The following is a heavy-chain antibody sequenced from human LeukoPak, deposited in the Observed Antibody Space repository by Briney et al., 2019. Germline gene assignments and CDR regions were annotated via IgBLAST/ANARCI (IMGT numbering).Heavy chain of an antibody. Sequence: GGSLRLSCAASGFTFRSYAMSWVRQAPGKGLEWVSAMSGSGGSTSYADSVKGRFTISRDNSKNTLYLQMNSLRAEDTAVYYCAKIPVSSSGWPGGPFDYWGQGTLVTVSS. V-gene: IGHV3-23*01. CDR2: MSGSGGST. J-gene: IGHJ4*02. CDR1: GFTFRSYA. CDR3: AKIPVSSSGWPGGPFDY. D-gene: IGHD6-19*01.